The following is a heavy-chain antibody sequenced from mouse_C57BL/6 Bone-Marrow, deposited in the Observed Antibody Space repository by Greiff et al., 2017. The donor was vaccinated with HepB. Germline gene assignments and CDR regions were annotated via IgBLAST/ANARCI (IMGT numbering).Heavy chain of an antibody. Sequence: QVQLKESGAELARPGASVKLSCKASGYTFTSYGISWVKQRTGQGLEWIGEIYPRSGNTYYNEKFKGKATLTADKSSSTAYMELRSLTSEDSAVYFCARPLLLRYYYAMDYWGQGTSVTVSS. J-gene: IGHJ4*01. CDR2: IYPRSGNT. CDR1: GYTFTSYG. CDR3: ARPLLLRYYYAMDY. D-gene: IGHD1-1*01. V-gene: IGHV1-81*01.